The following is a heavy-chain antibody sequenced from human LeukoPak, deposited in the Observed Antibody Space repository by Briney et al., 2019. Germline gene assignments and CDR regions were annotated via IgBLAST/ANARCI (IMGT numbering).Heavy chain of an antibody. J-gene: IGHJ4*02. D-gene: IGHD2-15*01. CDR3: ARGGGYYPIDY. CDR1: GFTVNSNY. Sequence: GGSLRLSCAASGFTVNSNYMNWVRQAPGKGLEWVSVLYSDGRTYYADSVKGRFTISRDTSKNTLYLQVNSLRAEDTAVYYCARGGGYYPIDYWGQGTLVTVSS. CDR2: LYSDGRT. V-gene: IGHV3-53*01.